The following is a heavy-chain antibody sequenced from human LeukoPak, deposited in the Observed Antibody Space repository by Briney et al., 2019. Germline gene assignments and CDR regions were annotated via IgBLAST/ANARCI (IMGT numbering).Heavy chain of an antibody. Sequence: GGSLRLSCAASGFTFSSYAMSWVRQAPGKGLEWVAVTSSDETHKYYADSVEGRFTISRDNSKNALYLQMNNLGVEDTAVYYCARERISGSYYDYWGQGTLVAVSS. D-gene: IGHD1-26*01. V-gene: IGHV3-30-3*01. CDR3: ARERISGSYYDY. CDR2: TSSDETHK. J-gene: IGHJ4*02. CDR1: GFTFSSYA.